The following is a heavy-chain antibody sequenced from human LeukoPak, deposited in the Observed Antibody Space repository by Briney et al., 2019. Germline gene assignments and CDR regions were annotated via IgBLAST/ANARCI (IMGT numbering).Heavy chain of an antibody. CDR2: INPNSGGT. D-gene: IGHD1-26*01. J-gene: IGHJ3*02. V-gene: IGHV1-2*02. CDR1: GYTFTGYY. Sequence: ASVKVSCKASGYTFTGYYMHWVRQAPGQGLEWMGWINPNSGGTNYAQKFQGRVTMTRDTSISTAYMELSRLRSDDTAVYYCAGDPNSGSYPPMGDAFDIWGQGTMVTVSS. CDR3: AGDPNSGSYPPMGDAFDI.